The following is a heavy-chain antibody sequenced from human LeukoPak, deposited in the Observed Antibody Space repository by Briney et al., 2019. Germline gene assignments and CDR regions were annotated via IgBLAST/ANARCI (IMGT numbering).Heavy chain of an antibody. V-gene: IGHV1-69*05. J-gene: IGHJ4*02. Sequence: GASVKVSCKASGYTFTGYYMHWVRQAPGQGLEWMGGIIPIFGTANYAQKFQGRVTITTDESTSTAYMELSSLRSEDTAVYYCARGSRDYYDSSGYRFDYWGQGTLVTVSS. CDR2: IIPIFGTA. CDR3: ARGSRDYYDSSGYRFDY. D-gene: IGHD3-22*01. CDR1: GYTFTGYY.